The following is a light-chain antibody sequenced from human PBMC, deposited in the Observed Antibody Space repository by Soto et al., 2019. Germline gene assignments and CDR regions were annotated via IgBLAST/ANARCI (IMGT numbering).Light chain of an antibody. J-gene: IGKJ4*01. Sequence: EIVFAQSPDNLSVSPGESPTPSCRASQSVGPNLVWYQQKFGQAPRLLIYGVSTRATGVPARFSGSGSGTDFTLTISSLQPEDFATYYCQQLNSYPLTFGGGTKVDIK. CDR2: GVS. V-gene: IGKV3-15*01. CDR1: QSVGPN. CDR3: QQLNSYPLT.